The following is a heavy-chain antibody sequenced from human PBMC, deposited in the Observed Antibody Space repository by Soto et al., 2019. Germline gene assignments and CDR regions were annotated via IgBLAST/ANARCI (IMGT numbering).Heavy chain of an antibody. CDR2: MNPNSGNT. Sequence: QVQLVQSGAEGKKPGASVKVSCKASGYTFTSYDINWVRQATGQGLEWMGWMNPNSGNTGYAQKFQGRITMTRNTSLTTAYMELSSRRSKDTAVNYSAREGVRGMDVWGQGTTVTVSS. J-gene: IGHJ6*02. V-gene: IGHV1-8*01. CDR3: AREGVRGMDV. CDR1: GYTFTSYD. D-gene: IGHD3-16*01.